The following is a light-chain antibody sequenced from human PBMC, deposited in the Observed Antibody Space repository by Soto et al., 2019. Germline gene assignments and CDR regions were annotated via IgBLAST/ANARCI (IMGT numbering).Light chain of an antibody. CDR3: SSYASSNTQV. V-gene: IGLV2-14*01. CDR2: DVS. Sequence: QSALTQPASVSGSPGQSITVSCIGTSSDVGGYNYVSWYQQHPGKAPKLMIHDVSDRPSGVSNRFSGSKSGNTASLTISGLQAEDEADYYCSSYASSNTQVFGGGTKVTVL. CDR1: SSDVGGYNY. J-gene: IGLJ2*01.